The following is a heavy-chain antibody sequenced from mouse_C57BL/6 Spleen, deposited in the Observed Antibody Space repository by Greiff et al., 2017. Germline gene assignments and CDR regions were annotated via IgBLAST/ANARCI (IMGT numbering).Heavy chain of an antibody. J-gene: IGHJ2*01. Sequence: QVQLQQSGAELVKPGASVKISCKASGYAFSSYWMNWVKQRPGKGLEWIGQIYPGDGDTKYNGKFKGKATLTADKSSSTAYMQLSSLTSEDSAVYFCARLTVVAPLDYWGQGTTLTVSS. CDR3: ARLTVVAPLDY. V-gene: IGHV1-80*01. CDR1: GYAFSSYW. CDR2: IYPGDGDT. D-gene: IGHD1-1*01.